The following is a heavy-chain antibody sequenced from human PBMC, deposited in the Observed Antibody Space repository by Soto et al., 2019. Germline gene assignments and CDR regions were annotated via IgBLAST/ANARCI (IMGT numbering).Heavy chain of an antibody. CDR1: GFTFSSYW. D-gene: IGHD2-15*01. Sequence: EVQLVESGGGLVQPGGSLRLSCAASGFTFSSYWMSWVRQTPGKGLEWVANIKQDGSARYYVDSVKGRFTISRDNAKNSLYLQMNSLRAEDTAVYFCARDSGYCRNPGCKGDAFDIWGQGTMVTVSS. V-gene: IGHV3-7*05. CDR2: IKQDGSAR. CDR3: ARDSGYCRNPGCKGDAFDI. J-gene: IGHJ3*02.